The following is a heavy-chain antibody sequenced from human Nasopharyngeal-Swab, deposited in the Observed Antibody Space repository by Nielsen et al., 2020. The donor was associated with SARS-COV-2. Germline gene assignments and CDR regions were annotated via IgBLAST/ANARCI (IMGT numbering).Heavy chain of an antibody. J-gene: IGHJ5*02. V-gene: IGHV3-30*18. D-gene: IGHD3-22*01. Sequence: GGSLRLSCAASGFTFSSYGMHWVRQAPGKGLEWVAVISYDGSNKYYADSVKGRFTISRDNSKNTLYLQMNSLRAEDTAVYYCAKGGYYYDSSGYYSFDPWGQGTLVTVSS. CDR2: ISYDGSNK. CDR3: AKGGYYYDSSGYYSFDP. CDR1: GFTFSSYG.